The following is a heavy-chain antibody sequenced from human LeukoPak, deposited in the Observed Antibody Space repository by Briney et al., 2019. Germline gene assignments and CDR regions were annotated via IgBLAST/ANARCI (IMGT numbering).Heavy chain of an antibody. J-gene: IGHJ4*02. D-gene: IGHD1-26*01. CDR3: GKDQGSSSALVGY. CDR2: LSYDGSNK. CDR1: GFTFSSSG. Sequence: PGGSLRLSCAASGFTFSSSGMHWVRQAPGKGLEWVAALSYDGSNKYYADSVKGRFTISRDNSKNTLYLQMNSLRAEDTAVYYCGKDQGSSSALVGYWGQGTLVTVSS. V-gene: IGHV3-30*18.